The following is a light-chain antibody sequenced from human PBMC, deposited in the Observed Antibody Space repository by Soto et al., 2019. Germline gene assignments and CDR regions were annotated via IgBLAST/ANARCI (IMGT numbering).Light chain of an antibody. Sequence: PGERATLSCRASQSVSSSLAWYQHKPGQAPRLLIYDASNRATGIPARFSGSGSETDFNLTVSSLEPEDFAIYYCQQRSDWPLSFGGGTKVEIK. CDR1: QSVSSS. CDR2: DAS. J-gene: IGKJ4*01. CDR3: QQRSDWPLS. V-gene: IGKV3-11*01.